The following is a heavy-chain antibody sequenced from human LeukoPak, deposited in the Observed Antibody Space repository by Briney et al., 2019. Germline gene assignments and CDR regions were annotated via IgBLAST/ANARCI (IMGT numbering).Heavy chain of an antibody. V-gene: IGHV1-46*01. D-gene: IGHD4-23*01. J-gene: IGHJ5*02. CDR3: ARDNSVEDTAWWFDP. Sequence: ASVKVSCKASGYTFTAYYMHWVRQAPGQGLEWMGIINPSGGSTSYAQKFQGRVTMTRDMSTSTDYMELSSLRSEDTAVYYCARDNSVEDTAWWFDPWGQGTLVTVSS. CDR1: GYTFTAYY. CDR2: INPSGGST.